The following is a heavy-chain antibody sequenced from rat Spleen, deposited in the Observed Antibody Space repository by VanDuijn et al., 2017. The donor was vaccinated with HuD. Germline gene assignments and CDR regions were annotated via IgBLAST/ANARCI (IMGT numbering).Heavy chain of an antibody. D-gene: IGHD5-1*01. V-gene: IGHV5-31*01. CDR1: GFTFNNHW. J-gene: IGHJ3*01. CDR3: ATTPGRPFAY. CDR2: ITNNGGGT. Sequence: EVQLVESGGGLVQPGRSLKLSCVASGFTFNNHWMTWIRQAPGEGLEWIASITNNGGGTYYLDSVKGRFTISRDDARSTLYLQMDSLRSEDTATYYCATTPGRPFAYWGQGTLVTVSS.